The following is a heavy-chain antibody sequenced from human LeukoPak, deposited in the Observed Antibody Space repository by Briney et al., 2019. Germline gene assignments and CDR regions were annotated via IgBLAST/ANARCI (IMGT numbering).Heavy chain of an antibody. V-gene: IGHV3-30*02. CDR3: VKDGDDSGSYLVY. J-gene: IGHJ4*02. CDR1: RFTFSSYG. Sequence: GGSLRLSCSASRFTFSSYGMHWVRQAPGKGLEWVAFIPYDGNNKYYADSVKGRFTISRDNSKNTLYLQMNSLRAEDTAVYYCVKDGDDSGSYLVYWGQGTLVTVSS. D-gene: IGHD1-26*01. CDR2: IPYDGNNK.